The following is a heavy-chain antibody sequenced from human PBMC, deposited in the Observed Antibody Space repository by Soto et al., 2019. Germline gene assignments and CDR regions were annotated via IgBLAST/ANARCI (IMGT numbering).Heavy chain of an antibody. CDR2: IYYSGST. CDR1: GGSISSSSYY. J-gene: IGHJ3*02. CDR3: ARAYYYDSSGYYDRYAFDI. Sequence: QLQLQESGPGLVKPSETLSLTCTVSGGSISSSSYYWGWIRQPPGKGLEWIGSIYYSGSTYYNPSLKSRVTISVDTSKNQFSLKLSSVTAADTAVYYCARAYYYDSSGYYDRYAFDIWGQGTMVTVSS. D-gene: IGHD3-22*01. V-gene: IGHV4-39*01.